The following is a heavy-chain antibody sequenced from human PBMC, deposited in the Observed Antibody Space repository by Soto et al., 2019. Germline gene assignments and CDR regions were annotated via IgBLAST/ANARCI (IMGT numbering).Heavy chain of an antibody. CDR3: ARSPRSSPYFDY. V-gene: IGHV5-51*01. CDR1: GYTFSNFW. CDR2: IYPGDHET. J-gene: IGHJ4*02. Sequence: HGESLKSACRCSGYTFSNFWIAWVRHLPGKGLEWMGIIYPGDHETRYSPSFHGKVTISADKSINTAYLQWSSLEASDSAFYYCARSPRSSPYFDYWGQGALVTVSS. D-gene: IGHD6-13*01.